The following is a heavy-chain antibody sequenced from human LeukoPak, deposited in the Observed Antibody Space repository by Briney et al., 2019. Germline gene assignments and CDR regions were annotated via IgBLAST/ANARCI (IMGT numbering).Heavy chain of an antibody. CDR1: GFTFSSYA. D-gene: IGHD1-26*01. CDR2: IYSGGST. J-gene: IGHJ6*02. Sequence: GGSLRLSCAASGFTFSSYAMHWVRQAPGKGLEWVSVIYSGGSTYYADSVKGRFTISRDNSKNTLYLQMNSLRAEDTAVYYCARVLNRLVGATLYYYYGMDVWGQGTTVTVSS. V-gene: IGHV3-53*01. CDR3: ARVLNRLVGATLYYYYGMDV.